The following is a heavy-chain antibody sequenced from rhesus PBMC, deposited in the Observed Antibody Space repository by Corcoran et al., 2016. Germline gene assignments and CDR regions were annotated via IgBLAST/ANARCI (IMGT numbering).Heavy chain of an antibody. V-gene: IGHV4-122*02. Sequence: QLQLQESGPGLVKPSETLSLTCAVSGYSISSGYGWSWIRQPQGKELELIGYILYSGRTSYNPSRKSRVTISRDTSKNQFSLKLSSVTAADTAVYYCARDLTIVVVFEGFDYWGQGALVTVSS. CDR2: ILYSGRT. CDR3: ARDLTIVVVFEGFDY. J-gene: IGHJ4*01. D-gene: IGHD3-16*01. CDR1: GYSISSGYG.